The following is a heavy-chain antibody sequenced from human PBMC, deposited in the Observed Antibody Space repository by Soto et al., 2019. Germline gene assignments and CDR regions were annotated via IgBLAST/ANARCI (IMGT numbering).Heavy chain of an antibody. CDR2: IIPIFGTA. CDR3: ARSPVLRYFDWLLNYGMDV. J-gene: IGHJ6*02. D-gene: IGHD3-9*01. CDR1: GGTFSSYA. V-gene: IGHV1-69*12. Sequence: QVLLVQSGAEVKKPGSSVKVSCKASGGTFSSYAISWVRQAPGQGLEWMGGIIPIFGTANYAQKFQGRVTITADESTSTAYMELSSLRSEDTAVYYCARSPVLRYFDWLLNYGMDVWGQGTTVTVSS.